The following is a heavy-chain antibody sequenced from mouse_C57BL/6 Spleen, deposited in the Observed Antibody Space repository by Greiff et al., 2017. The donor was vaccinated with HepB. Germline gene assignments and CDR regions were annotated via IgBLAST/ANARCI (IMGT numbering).Heavy chain of an antibody. CDR1: GYTFTSYW. D-gene: IGHD2-3*01. Sequence: QVQLQQPGAELVRPGSSVKLSCKASGYTFTSYWMDWVKQRPGQGLEWIGNIYPSDSETHYNQKFKDKATLTVDKTSSTAYMQLSSLTSEESAVYDCASHGLLRGAMDYWGQGTTVTVSS. V-gene: IGHV1-61*01. CDR3: ASHGLLRGAMDY. CDR2: IYPSDSET. J-gene: IGHJ4*01.